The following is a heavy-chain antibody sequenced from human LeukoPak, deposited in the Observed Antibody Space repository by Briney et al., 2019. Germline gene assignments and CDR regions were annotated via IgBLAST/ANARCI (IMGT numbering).Heavy chain of an antibody. CDR2: MNPNSGNT. CDR3: ARSRRGQFRIILALYYYYYMDV. J-gene: IGHJ6*03. Sequence: GASVKVSCKASGYTFTSYDINWVRQATGQGLEWMGWMNPNSGNTGYAQKFQGRVTITRNPSISTAYMELSSLRSEDTAVYYCARSRRGQFRIILALYYYYYMDVWGKGTTVTVSS. D-gene: IGHD1-14*01. V-gene: IGHV1-8*03. CDR1: GYTFTSYD.